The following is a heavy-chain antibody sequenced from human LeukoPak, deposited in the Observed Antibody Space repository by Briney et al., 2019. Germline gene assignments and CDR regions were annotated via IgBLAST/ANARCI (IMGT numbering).Heavy chain of an antibody. Sequence: GGSLRLSCAASGFTFSSYAMSWVRQAPGKGLEWVSAISGSGGSTYYADSVKGRFTISRDNSKNTLYLQMNSLRAEDTAVYYCAKGYGRTRQQLVDYWGQGTLVTVSS. CDR3: AKGYGRTRQQLVDY. CDR1: GFTFSSYA. J-gene: IGHJ4*02. V-gene: IGHV3-23*01. CDR2: ISGSGGST. D-gene: IGHD6-13*01.